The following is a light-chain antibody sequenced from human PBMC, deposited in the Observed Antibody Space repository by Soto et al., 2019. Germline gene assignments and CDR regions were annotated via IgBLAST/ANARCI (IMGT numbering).Light chain of an antibody. Sequence: QSALTQPASVPGSPGQSITISCTGTSSDVGSYNSVSWHQQHPGQAPKLMIYDVTNRASGIPDRFSASKSGNTASLTISGLQAGDEADYYCSSYTSSSTYVFGTGTKVTVL. V-gene: IGLV2-14*01. CDR1: SSDVGSYNS. J-gene: IGLJ1*01. CDR3: SSYTSSSTYV. CDR2: DVT.